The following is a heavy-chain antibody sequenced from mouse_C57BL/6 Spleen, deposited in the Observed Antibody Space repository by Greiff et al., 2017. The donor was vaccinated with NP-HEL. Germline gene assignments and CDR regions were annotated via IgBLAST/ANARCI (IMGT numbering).Heavy chain of an antibody. CDR3: STMVTARACYFDD. CDR2: IDPANGNT. V-gene: IGHV14-3*01. J-gene: IGHJ2*01. CDR1: GFNIKNSY. Sequence: VQLQQSVAELVRPGASVKLSCTASGFNIKNSYMHWVKQRPEQGLEWIGRIDPANGNTKYAPKFKGKATLTADTSSNTAYLQLSSLTSEDTAIYDYSTMVTARACYFDDWGKGTTVTVSS. D-gene: IGHD3-2*01.